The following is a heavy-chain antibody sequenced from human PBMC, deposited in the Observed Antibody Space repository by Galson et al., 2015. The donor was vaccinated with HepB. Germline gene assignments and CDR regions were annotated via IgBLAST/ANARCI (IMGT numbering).Heavy chain of an antibody. CDR3: AKGRASGKVDWFDP. D-gene: IGHD3-10*01. Sequence: LRLSCAASGFTFGSYALTWVRQAPGKGLEWVSSITGSGDGTYYADSVRGRFAISRDNSKNTLFLHVHSLTAEDTAVYYCAKGRASGKVDWFDPWGQGALVTVSS. J-gene: IGHJ5*02. V-gene: IGHV3-23*01. CDR2: ITGSGDGT. CDR1: GFTFGSYA.